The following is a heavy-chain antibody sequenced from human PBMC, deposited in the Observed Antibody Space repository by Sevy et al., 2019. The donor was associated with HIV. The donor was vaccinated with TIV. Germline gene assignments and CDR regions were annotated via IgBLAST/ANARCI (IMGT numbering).Heavy chain of an antibody. J-gene: IGHJ5*02. CDR3: ARGGGGIVVVPAAPYNWFDP. CDR1: GGSISSGGYY. D-gene: IGHD2-2*01. CDR2: IYYSWST. V-gene: IGHV4-31*03. Sequence: SETLSLTCTVSGGSISSGGYYWSRIHQHPGKGLEWIGYIYYSWSTYYNPSLKSRVTISVDTSKNQFSLKLSSVTAADTAVYYCARGGGGIVVVPAAPYNWFDPWGQGTLVTVSS.